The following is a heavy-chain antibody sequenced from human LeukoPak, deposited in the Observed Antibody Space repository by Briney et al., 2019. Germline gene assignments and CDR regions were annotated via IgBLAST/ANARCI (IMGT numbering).Heavy chain of an antibody. V-gene: IGHV3-11*06. CDR1: GLTFSDYY. J-gene: IGHJ4*02. CDR3: ASISIAAPY. CDR2: ISSSSSYT. D-gene: IGHD6-13*01. Sequence: PGGSLRLSCAASGLTFSDYYMSWIRQAPGKGLEWVSYISSSSSYTNYADSVKGRFTISRDNAKNSLYLQMNSLRAEDTAVYYCASISIAAPYWGQGTLVTVSS.